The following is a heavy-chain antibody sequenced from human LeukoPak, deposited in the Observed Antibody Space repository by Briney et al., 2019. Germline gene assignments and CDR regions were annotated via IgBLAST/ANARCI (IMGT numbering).Heavy chain of an antibody. J-gene: IGHJ4*02. V-gene: IGHV3-30*04. CDR3: ARALTMFRGVPNLDS. CDR1: GFIFRSYA. D-gene: IGHD3-10*01. Sequence: GRSLRLSCAASGFIFRSYAMNRVRQAPGKGLEWVAGTSFDGGKNFYVDSVKGRFTISRDNSNNTVYLQMNSLRPEDTAVYYCARALTMFRGVPNLDSWGQGTLVTVSS. CDR2: TSFDGGKN.